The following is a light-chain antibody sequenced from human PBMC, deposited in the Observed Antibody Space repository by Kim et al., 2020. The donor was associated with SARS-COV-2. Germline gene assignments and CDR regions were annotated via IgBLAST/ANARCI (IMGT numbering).Light chain of an antibody. Sequence: GQSVTISCTGTSNDVGAYTYVSWYQQVPGKAPKLIIYEISERPSGVPDRFSGSKSGNTASLTVSGLQAEDEADYYCHSYAGNNIRVFGTGTKVTVL. J-gene: IGLJ1*01. CDR3: HSYAGNNIRV. V-gene: IGLV2-8*01. CDR1: SNDVGAYTY. CDR2: EIS.